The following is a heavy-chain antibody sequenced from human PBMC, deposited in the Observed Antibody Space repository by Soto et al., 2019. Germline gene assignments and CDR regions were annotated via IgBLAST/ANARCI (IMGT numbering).Heavy chain of an antibody. CDR3: AKYLSRSSSWYDYYAMDV. Sequence: GGPLRLSCAASGFTFSSYGMHWVRQAPGKGLEWGAGISYDGSNKDYADSVKGRFTISRDNSKNTLNLQMNSLRAEDTAVYYCAKYLSRSSSWYDYYAMDVWGHGTSVTVSS. CDR2: ISYDGSNK. V-gene: IGHV3-30*18. D-gene: IGHD6-13*01. J-gene: IGHJ6*02. CDR1: GFTFSSYG.